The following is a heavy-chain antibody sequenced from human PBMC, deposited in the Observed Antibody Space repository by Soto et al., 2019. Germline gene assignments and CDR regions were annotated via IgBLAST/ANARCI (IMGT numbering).Heavy chain of an antibody. D-gene: IGHD2-8*02. CDR2: ISSSSSYI. J-gene: IGHJ6*02. CDR3: ARSREVRVDYYGMDV. V-gene: IGHV3-21*01. Sequence: PGGSLRLSCAASGLTFSSYSMNWVRQAPGKGLEWVSSISSSSSYIYYADSVKGRFTISRDNAKNSLYLQMNSLRAEDTAVYYCARSREVRVDYYGMDVWGQGTRVTVSS. CDR1: GLTFSSYS.